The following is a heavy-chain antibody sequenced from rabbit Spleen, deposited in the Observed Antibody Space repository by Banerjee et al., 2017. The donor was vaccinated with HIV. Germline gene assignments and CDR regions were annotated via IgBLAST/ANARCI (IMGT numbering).Heavy chain of an antibody. CDR1: GFSFKSGYD. Sequence: QSLEESGGALVKPGASLTLTCKASGFSFKSGYDMCWVRQAPGKGLEWVACAYAGSSGNTYSATWAKGRFTVSKTSSTTVTLQMNSLTAADTATYFCARAIVPWLGLTRLDLWGQGTLVTVS. CDR2: AYAGSSGNT. J-gene: IGHJ3*01. CDR3: ARAIVPWLGLTRLDL. D-gene: IGHD4-1*01. V-gene: IGHV1S40*01.